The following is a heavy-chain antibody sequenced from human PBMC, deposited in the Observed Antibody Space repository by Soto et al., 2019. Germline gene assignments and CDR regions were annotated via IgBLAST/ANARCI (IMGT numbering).Heavy chain of an antibody. Sequence: PVGSLRLSCAASGCTFSDYYMSCIRQAPGKGLEWVSYISSSGSTIYYADSVKGRFTISRDNAKNSLYLQMNSLRAEDTAVYYCATYYDFWSGYSIWEYWGQGTLVTVSS. CDR3: ATYYDFWSGYSIWEY. CDR1: GCTFSDYY. V-gene: IGHV3-11*01. D-gene: IGHD3-3*01. J-gene: IGHJ4*02. CDR2: ISSSGSTI.